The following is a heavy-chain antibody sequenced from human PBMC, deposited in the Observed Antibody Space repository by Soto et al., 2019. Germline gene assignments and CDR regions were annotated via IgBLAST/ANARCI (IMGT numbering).Heavy chain of an antibody. CDR3: ARQNIAAAGTEAGYYYYGMDV. V-gene: IGHV1-2*04. Sequence: VKVSCTASGYTFTGYYMHWVRQAPGQGLEWMGWINPNSGGTNYAQKFQGWVTMTRDTSISTAYMELSRLRSDDTAVYYCARQNIAAAGTEAGYYYYGMDVWGQGTTVTVSS. J-gene: IGHJ6*02. CDR1: GYTFTGYY. D-gene: IGHD6-13*01. CDR2: INPNSGGT.